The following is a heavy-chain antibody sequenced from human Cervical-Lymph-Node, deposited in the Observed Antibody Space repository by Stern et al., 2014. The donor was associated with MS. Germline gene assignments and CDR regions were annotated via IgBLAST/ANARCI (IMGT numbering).Heavy chain of an antibody. CDR3: ARGNYDVLTDNGGHGFDI. Sequence: VHLVESGPGLVKPSQTLSLTCTVSGGSISSGNYYWSWIRQPAGEGLEWIGRIYSSGSTQYTPPLKSRVTIYAATSTHQFSLRLSSGTAADTAVYYCARGNYDVLTDNGGHGFDIWGQGTMVTVSS. V-gene: IGHV4-61*02. CDR2: IYSSGST. CDR1: GGSISSGNYY. D-gene: IGHD3-9*01. J-gene: IGHJ3*02.